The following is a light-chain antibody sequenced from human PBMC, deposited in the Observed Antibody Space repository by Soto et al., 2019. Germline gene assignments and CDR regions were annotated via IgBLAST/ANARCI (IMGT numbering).Light chain of an antibody. CDR1: QSVSSY. J-gene: IGKJ5*01. CDR2: DAS. CDR3: QQRSNLT. Sequence: EIVLTQSAATLSLSPGERATLSCRASQSVSSYLAWYQQKPGQAPRLLIYDASNRATGIPARFSGSGSGTDFTLTISSLAPEDFAVYYCQQRSNLTFGQGTRLEIK. V-gene: IGKV3-11*01.